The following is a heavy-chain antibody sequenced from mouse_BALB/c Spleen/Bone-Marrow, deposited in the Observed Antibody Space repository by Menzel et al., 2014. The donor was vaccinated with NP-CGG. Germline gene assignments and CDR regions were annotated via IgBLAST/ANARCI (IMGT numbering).Heavy chain of an antibody. J-gene: IGHJ3*01. Sequence: QVQLQQSGAELARPGASVKMSCKASGYTFTSYTIHWVKQRPGQGLEWIGYINPSSDYTNYNQKFKDKATLTADKSSSTAYMQLSSLTSEDSAVYYCAREGLRAWFVYWGHGTLVTVSA. CDR2: INPSSDYT. D-gene: IGHD2-4*01. V-gene: IGHV1-4*01. CDR3: AREGLRAWFVY. CDR1: GYTFTSYT.